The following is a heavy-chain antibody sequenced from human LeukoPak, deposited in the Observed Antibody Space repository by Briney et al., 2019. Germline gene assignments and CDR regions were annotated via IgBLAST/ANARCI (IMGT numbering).Heavy chain of an antibody. J-gene: IGHJ3*02. CDR2: ISWNSGSI. CDR3: AKDMSVEGAFDI. V-gene: IGHV3-9*01. D-gene: IGHD6-19*01. Sequence: GGSLRLSCAASGFTFDDYAMHWVRQAPGKGLEWVSGISWNSGSIGYADSVRGRFTISRDNAKNSLYLQMNSLRAEDTALYYCAKDMSVEGAFDIWGQGTMVTVSS. CDR1: GFTFDDYA.